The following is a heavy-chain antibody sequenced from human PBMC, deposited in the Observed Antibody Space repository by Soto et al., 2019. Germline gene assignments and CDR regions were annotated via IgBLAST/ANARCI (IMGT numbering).Heavy chain of an antibody. CDR2: INHSGST. Sequence: SETLSLTCAVYGGSFSGYYWSWIRQPPGKGLEWIGEINHSGSTNYNPSLKSRVTISVDTSKNQFSLKLSSVTAADTAVYYCARGFSTVKRYSSGWYMGYWGQGTLVTVSS. J-gene: IGHJ4*02. CDR3: ARGFSTVKRYSSGWYMGY. CDR1: GGSFSGYY. V-gene: IGHV4-34*01. D-gene: IGHD6-19*01.